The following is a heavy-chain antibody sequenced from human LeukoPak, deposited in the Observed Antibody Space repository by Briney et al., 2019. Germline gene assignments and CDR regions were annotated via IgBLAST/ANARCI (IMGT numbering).Heavy chain of an antibody. CDR3: ARGPLTVGATPFDY. CDR1: GGSFSGYY. D-gene: IGHD1-26*01. J-gene: IGHJ4*02. Sequence: SETLSLTCAVYGGSFSGYYWSWIRQSPGKGLEWIGEINHSGSTNYNPSLKSRVTISVDTSKNQFSLKLSSVTAADTAVYYCARGPLTVGATPFDYWGQGTLVTVSS. CDR2: INHSGST. V-gene: IGHV4-34*01.